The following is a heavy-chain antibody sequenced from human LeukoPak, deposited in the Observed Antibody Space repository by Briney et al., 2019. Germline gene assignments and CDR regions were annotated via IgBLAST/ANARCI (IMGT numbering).Heavy chain of an antibody. CDR2: IYYSGSM. D-gene: IGHD4-23*01. CDR3: ARDNFYGGHG. V-gene: IGHV4-39*07. Sequence: KTSETLSLTCTVSGGSISSYSYHWGWIRQPPGKGLEWIGSIYYSGSMYYNPSLKSRVTISVDKSKNQFSLKLSSVTAADTAVYYCARDNFYGGHGWGQGTLVTVSS. CDR1: GGSISSYSYH. J-gene: IGHJ4*02.